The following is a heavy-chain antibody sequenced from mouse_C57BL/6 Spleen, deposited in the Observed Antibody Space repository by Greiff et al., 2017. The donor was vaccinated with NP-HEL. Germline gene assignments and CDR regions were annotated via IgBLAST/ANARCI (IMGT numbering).Heavy chain of an antibody. CDR2: IWTGGGT. D-gene: IGHD2-1*01. CDR1: GFSLTSYA. Sequence: VMLVESGPGLVAPSPSLSISCTVSGFSLTSYAISWVRQPPGKGLEWLGVIWTGGGTNYNLALNSRLSISKDNSKRQVCLKTNSLQTDDTARYYCARKDYYGRDYWGQGTTLTVSS. CDR3: ARKDYYGRDY. V-gene: IGHV2-9-1*01. J-gene: IGHJ2*01.